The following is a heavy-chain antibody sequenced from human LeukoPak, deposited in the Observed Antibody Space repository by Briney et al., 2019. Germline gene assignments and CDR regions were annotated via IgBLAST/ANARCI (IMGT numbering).Heavy chain of an antibody. CDR2: ISAYNGNT. V-gene: IGHV1-18*01. Sequence: ASVKVSCKASGYTFTSYGISWVRQAPGQGLEWMGWISAYNGNTNYAQKLQGRVTMTTDTSTSTAYMELRSLRSDDTAVYYCARGSSYCSSTSCYGQRFDPWGQGTLVTVSS. J-gene: IGHJ5*02. D-gene: IGHD2-2*01. CDR3: ARGSSYCSSTSCYGQRFDP. CDR1: GYTFTSYG.